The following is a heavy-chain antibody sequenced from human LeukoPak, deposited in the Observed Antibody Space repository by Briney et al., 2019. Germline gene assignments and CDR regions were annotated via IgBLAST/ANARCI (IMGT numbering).Heavy chain of an antibody. D-gene: IGHD3-22*01. CDR2: IWYDGSNK. V-gene: IGHV3-33*06. CDR3: AKGATYYYDSSGYPDYYMDV. J-gene: IGHJ6*03. Sequence: GGSLRLSCAASGFTFSSYGMHWVRQAPGKGLEWAAVIWYDGSNKYYADSVKGRFTISRDNSKNTLYLQMNSLRAEDTAVYYCAKGATYYYDSSGYPDYYMDVWGKGTTVTVSS. CDR1: GFTFSSYG.